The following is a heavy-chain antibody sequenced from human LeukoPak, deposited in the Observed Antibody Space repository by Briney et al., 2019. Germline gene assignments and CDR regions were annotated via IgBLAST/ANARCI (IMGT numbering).Heavy chain of an antibody. CDR3: ARGYYYDSSGYYHDNFDY. Sequence: GGSLRLSCAASGFNFDDYGMSWVRHAPGKGLEWVSGINWNGGSTGYADSVKGRFTISRDNAKNSLYLQMNSLRAEDTALYYCARGYYYDSSGYYHDNFDYWGQGTLVTVSS. J-gene: IGHJ4*02. CDR2: INWNGGST. V-gene: IGHV3-20*04. D-gene: IGHD3-22*01. CDR1: GFNFDDYG.